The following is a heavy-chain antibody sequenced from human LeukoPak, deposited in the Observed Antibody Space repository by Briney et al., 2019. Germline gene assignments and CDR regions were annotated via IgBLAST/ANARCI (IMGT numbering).Heavy chain of an antibody. D-gene: IGHD2-15*01. CDR3: AKDGGRYCSGGSCLYYFDY. Sequence: GGSLRLSCAASGFTFSSYAMSWVRQAPGKGLEWVSAISGSGGSTYYADSVKGRFTISRDNSKNTLYLQMNSLRAEDTAVYYCAKDGGRYCSGGSCLYYFDYWGQGTLVTVSS. V-gene: IGHV3-23*01. J-gene: IGHJ4*02. CDR2: ISGSGGST. CDR1: GFTFSSYA.